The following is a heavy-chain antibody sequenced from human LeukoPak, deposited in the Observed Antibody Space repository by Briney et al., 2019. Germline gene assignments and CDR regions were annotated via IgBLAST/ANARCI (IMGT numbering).Heavy chain of an antibody. CDR3: AGGDPVYYYYYGMDV. Sequence: PGGSLRLSCAASGFTFSSYAMHWVRQAPGKGLEYVSAISSNGGSTYYANSVKGRFTISRDNAKNSLYLQMNSLRAEDTAVYYCAGGDPVYYYYYGMDVWGQGTTVTVSS. CDR2: ISSNGGST. J-gene: IGHJ6*02. CDR1: GFTFSSYA. V-gene: IGHV3-64*01. D-gene: IGHD4-17*01.